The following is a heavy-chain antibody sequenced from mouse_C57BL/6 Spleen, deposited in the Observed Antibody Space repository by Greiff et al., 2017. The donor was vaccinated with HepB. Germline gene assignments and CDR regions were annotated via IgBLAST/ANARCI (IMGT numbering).Heavy chain of an antibody. CDR2: IRNKANGYTT. D-gene: IGHD1-1*02. J-gene: IGHJ4*01. CDR1: GFTFTDYY. CDR3: ARYEGIWYPMDY. Sequence: EVKVVESGGGLVQPGGSLSLSCAASGFTFTDYYMSWVRQPPGKALEWLGFIRNKANGYTTEYSASVKGRFTISRDNSQSILYLQMHALRAEDSATYYCARYEGIWYPMDYWGQGTSVTVSS. V-gene: IGHV7-3*01.